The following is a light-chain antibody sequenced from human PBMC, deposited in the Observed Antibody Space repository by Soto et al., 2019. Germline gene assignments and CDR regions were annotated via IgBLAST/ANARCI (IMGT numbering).Light chain of an antibody. V-gene: IGKV1-5*01. CDR2: GAS. CDR3: QQYNSLLWT. CDR1: QSISSW. Sequence: DIQLTQSPSTLAASVGERVTITCRASQSISSWLAWYQQKPGKAPKLLIYGASTRATGIPARFSGSGSGTEFTLIISSLQSEDCAGYYCQQYNSLLWTFGQGTRLEIK. J-gene: IGKJ1*01.